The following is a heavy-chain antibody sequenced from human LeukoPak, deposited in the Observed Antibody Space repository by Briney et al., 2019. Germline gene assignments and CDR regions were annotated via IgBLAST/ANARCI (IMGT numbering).Heavy chain of an antibody. CDR2: INTNTGNP. Sequence: ASVKVSCKASGYTFTSYAMNWVRQAPGQGLEWMGWINTNTGNPTYAQGFTGRFVFSLDTSVSTAYLQISSLKAEDTAVYYCARETLGYCSGGSCYSYYYYMDVWGKGTTVTVSS. CDR1: GYTFTSYA. J-gene: IGHJ6*03. V-gene: IGHV7-4-1*02. CDR3: ARETLGYCSGGSCYSYYYYMDV. D-gene: IGHD2-15*01.